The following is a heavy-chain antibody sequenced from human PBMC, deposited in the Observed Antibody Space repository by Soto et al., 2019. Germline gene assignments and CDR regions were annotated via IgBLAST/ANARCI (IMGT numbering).Heavy chain of an antibody. Sequence: QLQLQESGSGLVKPSQTLSLTCAVSGGSISSGGYSWSWIRQPPGKGLEWIGYIYHSGSTYYNPSLRSRVPISVARSKNQFSLKLSSVTAADTAVYYCASSNSDSPIPLHYWGQGTLVTVSS. CDR3: ASSNSDSPIPLHY. V-gene: IGHV4-30-2*01. J-gene: IGHJ4*02. CDR2: IYHSGST. D-gene: IGHD3-22*01. CDR1: GGSISSGGYS.